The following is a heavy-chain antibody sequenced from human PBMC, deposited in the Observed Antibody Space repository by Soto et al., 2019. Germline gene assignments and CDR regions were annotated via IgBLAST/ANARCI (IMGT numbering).Heavy chain of an antibody. CDR2: INHSGST. CDR1: GGSFSGYY. D-gene: IGHD4-17*01. CDR3: ASTVNDYYYYGMDV. J-gene: IGHJ6*02. Sequence: SETLSLTCAVYGGSFSGYYWSWIRQPPGKGLEWIGEINHSGSTNYNPSLKSRVTISVDTSKNQFSLKLSSVTAADTAVYYCASTVNDYYYYGMDVWGQGTTVTVSS. V-gene: IGHV4-34*01.